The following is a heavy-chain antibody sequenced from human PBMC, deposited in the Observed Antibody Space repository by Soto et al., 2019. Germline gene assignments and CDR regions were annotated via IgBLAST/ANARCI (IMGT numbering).Heavy chain of an antibody. D-gene: IGHD6-13*01. J-gene: IGHJ4*02. CDR2: ISCYESYK. CDR3: GRDIRRGPAPGTGPIDY. V-gene: IGHV3-30-3*01. Sequence: GGCLRLSCAGSGFTFSSCAMHWDRKAPGKGLEWVAVISCYESYKYYADSVKGRFSISRDNSKNTVYLQMDSLRPEDTAVYFCGRDIRRGPAPGTGPIDYWAQGTLVTVSS. CDR1: GFTFSSCA.